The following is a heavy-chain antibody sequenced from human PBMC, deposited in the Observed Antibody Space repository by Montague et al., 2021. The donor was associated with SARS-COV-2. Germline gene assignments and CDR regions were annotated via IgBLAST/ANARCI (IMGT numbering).Heavy chain of an antibody. V-gene: IGHV3-7*03. J-gene: IGHJ6*02. Sequence: SLRLSCAASGFTFYNYCMHWVRQAPGKGLEWVSLINQDGSDTYYADSVKGRFTISRDNAKNSLYLQMNSLRAEDTALYYCAKDYNSGSYSYCCGMDVWGRGTTVAVSS. D-gene: IGHD1-26*01. CDR3: AKDYNSGSYSYCCGMDV. CDR1: GFTFYNYC. CDR2: INQDGSDT.